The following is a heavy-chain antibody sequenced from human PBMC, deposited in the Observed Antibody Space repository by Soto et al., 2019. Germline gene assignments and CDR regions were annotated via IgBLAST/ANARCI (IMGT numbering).Heavy chain of an antibody. CDR2: TYYRSKWYN. V-gene: IGHV6-1*01. Sequence: SQTLSLTCAISGDSVSSNSAAWNWIRQSPSRGLEWLGRTYYRSKWYNDYAVSVKSRITINPDTSKNQFSLQLNSVTPEDTAVYYCARDRRYCSSTSCYARRLFGAFDIWGQGTMVTVSS. CDR1: GDSVSSNSAA. D-gene: IGHD2-2*01. J-gene: IGHJ3*02. CDR3: ARDRRYCSSTSCYARRLFGAFDI.